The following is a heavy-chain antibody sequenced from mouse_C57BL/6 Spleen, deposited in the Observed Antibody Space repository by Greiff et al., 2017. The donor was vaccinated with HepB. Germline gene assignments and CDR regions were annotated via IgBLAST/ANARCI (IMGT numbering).Heavy chain of an antibody. Sequence: QVQLQQPGAELVMPGASVKLSCKASGYTFTSYWMHWVKQRPGQGLEWIGEIDPSDSYTNYNQKFKGKSTLTVDKSSSTAYMQLSSLTSEDSAVYYCGRGYGYDGSDFDYWGQGTTLTVSS. J-gene: IGHJ2*01. CDR2: IDPSDSYT. CDR3: GRGYGYDGSDFDY. V-gene: IGHV1-69*01. CDR1: GYTFTSYW. D-gene: IGHD2-2*01.